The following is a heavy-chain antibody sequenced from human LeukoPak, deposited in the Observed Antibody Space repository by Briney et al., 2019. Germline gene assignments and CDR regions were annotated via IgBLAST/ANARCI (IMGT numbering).Heavy chain of an antibody. J-gene: IGHJ4*02. CDR3: VREAAATLFDY. CDR2: INHSGST. Sequence: NPSETLSLTCAVYGGSFSGYYWSWIRQPPGKGLEWIGEINHSGSTNYNPSLKSRVTISLDTSKNQFSLKLSSVTAADTAVYYCVREAAATLFDYWGQGTLVTVSS. V-gene: IGHV4-34*01. CDR1: GGSFSGYY. D-gene: IGHD1-26*01.